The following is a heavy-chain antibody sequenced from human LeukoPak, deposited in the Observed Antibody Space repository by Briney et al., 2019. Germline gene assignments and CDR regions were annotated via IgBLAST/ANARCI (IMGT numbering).Heavy chain of an antibody. CDR3: ARSDGDGYNPIDD. CDR2: INWSSVTI. CDR1: GFIFDDYG. D-gene: IGHD5-24*01. V-gene: IGHV3-20*04. J-gene: IGHJ4*02. Sequence: GGSLRLSCVGSGFIFDDYGMHWVRQVPGKGLEWVSGINWSSVTIGYADSVKGRFTISRDNAKNSLYLQMNSLRDEDTAVYYCARSDGDGYNPIDDWGQGTLVTVSS.